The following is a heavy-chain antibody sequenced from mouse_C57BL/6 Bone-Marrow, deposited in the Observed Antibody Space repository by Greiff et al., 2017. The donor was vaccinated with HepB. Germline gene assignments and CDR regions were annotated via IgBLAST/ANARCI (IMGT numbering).Heavy chain of an antibody. J-gene: IGHJ4*01. CDR1: GFSLTSYG. Sequence: VQLVESGPGLVQPSQSLSITCTVSGFSLTSYGVHWVRQSPGKGLEWLGVIWRGGSTDYNAAFMSRLSITKDNSKSQVFFKMNSLQADDTVIYYCASHYYGSSSYYAMDYWGQGTSVTVSS. D-gene: IGHD1-1*01. CDR3: ASHYYGSSSYYAMDY. V-gene: IGHV2-5*01. CDR2: IWRGGST.